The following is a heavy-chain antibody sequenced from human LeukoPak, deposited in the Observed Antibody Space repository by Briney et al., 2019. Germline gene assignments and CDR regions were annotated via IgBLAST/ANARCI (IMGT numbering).Heavy chain of an antibody. V-gene: IGHV3-30-3*01. CDR1: GFTFSSYA. Sequence: GGSLRLSCAASGFTFSSYAMHWVRQAPGKGLEWVAVISYDGSNKYYADSVKGRFTISRDNSKNTLYLQMNSVRAEDTAVYYCASAGLAGSQDYYYYGMDVWGQGTTVTVSS. D-gene: IGHD6-19*01. J-gene: IGHJ6*02. CDR3: ASAGLAGSQDYYYYGMDV. CDR2: ISYDGSNK.